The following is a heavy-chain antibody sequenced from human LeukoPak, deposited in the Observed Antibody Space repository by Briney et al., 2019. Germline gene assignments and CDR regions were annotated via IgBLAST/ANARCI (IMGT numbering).Heavy chain of an antibody. CDR1: GFTFSSYS. V-gene: IGHV3-21*01. D-gene: IGHD3-22*01. J-gene: IGHJ4*02. Sequence: NPGGSLRLPCAASGFTFSSYSMNWVRQAPGKGLEWVSSISSSSSYIYYVDSVKGRFTISRDNAKNSLYLQMNSLRAEDTAVYYCARDLGDSSGYPDYWGQGTLVTVSS. CDR3: ARDLGDSSGYPDY. CDR2: ISSSSSYI.